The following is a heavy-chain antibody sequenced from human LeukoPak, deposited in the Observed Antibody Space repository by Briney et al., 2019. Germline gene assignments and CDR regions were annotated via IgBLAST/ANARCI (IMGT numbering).Heavy chain of an antibody. J-gene: IGHJ4*02. CDR2: IYSGGTT. CDR3: ARDPRGSSSWGFDY. V-gene: IGHV3-53*01. D-gene: IGHD6-13*01. Sequence: RSGGSLRLSCAASGFTVSSNYMSWIRQAPGKGLEWVSVIYSGGTTYYADSVKGRFAISRDNSKNTLYLQMNSLRGEDTAVYYCARDPRGSSSWGFDYWGQGTPVTVSS. CDR1: GFTVSSNY.